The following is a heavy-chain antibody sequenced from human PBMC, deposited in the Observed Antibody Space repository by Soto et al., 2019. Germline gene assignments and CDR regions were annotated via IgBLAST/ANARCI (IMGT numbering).Heavy chain of an antibody. V-gene: IGHV4-4*02. J-gene: IGHJ6*02. Sequence: SETLSLTCAVSGGSISSSNWWSWVRQPPGKGLEWIGEIYHSGSTNYNPSLKSRVTISVDKSKNQFSLKLSSVTAADTAVYYCARDLGGSYYYYGMDVWGQGTTVTVSS. CDR1: GGSISSSNW. CDR2: IYHSGST. CDR3: ARDLGGSYYYYGMDV. D-gene: IGHD3-16*01.